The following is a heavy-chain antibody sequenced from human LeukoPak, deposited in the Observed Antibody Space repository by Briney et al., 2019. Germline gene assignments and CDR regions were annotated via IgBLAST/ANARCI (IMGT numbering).Heavy chain of an antibody. CDR2: IKSKTDGGTT. CDR3: TTEGYYYYGMDV. V-gene: IGHV3-15*01. Sequence: GGSLRLSCAASGFTFSSYAMSWVRQAPGKGLEWVGRIKSKTDGGTTDYAAPVKGRFTISRDDSKNTLYLQMNSLKTEDTAVYYCTTEGYYYYGMDVWGQGTTVTVSS. CDR1: GFTFSSYA. J-gene: IGHJ6*02.